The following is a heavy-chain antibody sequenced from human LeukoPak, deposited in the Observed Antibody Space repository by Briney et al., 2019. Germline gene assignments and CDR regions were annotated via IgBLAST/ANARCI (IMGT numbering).Heavy chain of an antibody. CDR1: GFTFSNYA. CDR3: ARDDPNLGELSSPSYYFDY. CDR2: ISGSGGST. J-gene: IGHJ4*02. V-gene: IGHV3-23*01. Sequence: GGSLRLSCSASGFTFSNYAMNWVRQAPGKGLEWVSVISGSGGSTSYADSVKGRFAISRDNSKNTLYLQMNSLRAEDTAVYYCARDDPNLGELSSPSYYFDYWGQGTLVTVSS. D-gene: IGHD3-16*02.